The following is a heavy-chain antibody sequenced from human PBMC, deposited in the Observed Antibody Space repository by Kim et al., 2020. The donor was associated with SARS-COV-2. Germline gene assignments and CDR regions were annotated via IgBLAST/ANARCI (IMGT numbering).Heavy chain of an antibody. Sequence: GGSLRLSCAASGFTFSNAGMSWVRQAPGKGLEWVSSIKSKTDSGTTDYAAPVKGRFTISRYDSKHTLYLQMNSLKNEDTAVYYCTTLKWELPTYWGQGTLVTVSS. J-gene: IGHJ4*02. V-gene: IGHV3-15*01. CDR3: TTLKWELPTY. CDR1: GFTFSNAG. D-gene: IGHD1-26*01. CDR2: IKSKTDSGTT.